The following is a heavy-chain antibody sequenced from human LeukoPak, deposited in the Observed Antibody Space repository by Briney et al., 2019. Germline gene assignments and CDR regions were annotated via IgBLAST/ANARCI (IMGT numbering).Heavy chain of an antibody. CDR2: ISGYNDNT. Sequence: ASVKVSCKASGYTFSSYGISWVRQAPGQGLEWVGWISGYNDNTKYAQKRQGRVTMTTDTSTSTAYMELRSLRTDDTAVYYCARDWYCSGGSCYDCFDPWGQGTLVTVSS. V-gene: IGHV1-18*01. D-gene: IGHD2-15*01. CDR3: ARDWYCSGGSCYDCFDP. J-gene: IGHJ5*02. CDR1: GYTFSSYG.